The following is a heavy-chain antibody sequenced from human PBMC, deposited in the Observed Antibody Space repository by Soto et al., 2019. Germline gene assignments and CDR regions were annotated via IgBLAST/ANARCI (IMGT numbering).Heavy chain of an antibody. CDR3: AITYYDILTGYYPLDY. CDR2: IIPILGIA. J-gene: IGHJ4*02. CDR1: GGTFSSYT. D-gene: IGHD3-9*01. V-gene: IGHV1-69*02. Sequence: SVKVSCKASGGTFSSYTISWVRQAPGQGLEWMGRIIPILGIANYAQKFQGRVTITADKSTSTAYMELSSLRSEDTAVYYCAITYYDILTGYYPLDYWGQGTLVTVSS.